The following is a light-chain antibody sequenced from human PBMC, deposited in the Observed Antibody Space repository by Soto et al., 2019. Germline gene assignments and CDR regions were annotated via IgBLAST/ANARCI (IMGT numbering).Light chain of an antibody. V-gene: IGKV1-39*01. CDR3: QQSYSTSWT. CDR1: QSISSY. Sequence: DIQMTQSPSSLSASVGDRVTITCRASQSISSYLNWFQQKPRKAPKLLIYAASSLQSGVPSRFSGSGSGTDFTLTISSLQPEDFATYYCQQSYSTSWTFGQGTRLEIK. CDR2: AAS. J-gene: IGKJ5*01.